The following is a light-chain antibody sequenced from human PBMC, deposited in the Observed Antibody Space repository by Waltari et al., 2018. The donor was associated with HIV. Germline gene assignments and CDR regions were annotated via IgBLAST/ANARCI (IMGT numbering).Light chain of an antibody. CDR3: QQYGGSPET. J-gene: IGKJ1*01. V-gene: IGKV3-20*01. Sequence: EIVLTQSPGTLSLSPGEGVTLSCRSSQSVSSNLLAWYQQKPGQAPRLLIYDASRRATDIPARFKGSGSGTNFTLTIDRLEPEDFAVYYCQQYGGSPETFGQGTKVEIK. CDR1: QSVSSNL. CDR2: DAS.